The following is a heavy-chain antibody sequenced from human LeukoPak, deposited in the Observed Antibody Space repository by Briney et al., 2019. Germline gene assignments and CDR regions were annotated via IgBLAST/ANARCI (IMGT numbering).Heavy chain of an antibody. Sequence: ASVKVSCKASGYTFTGYYMQWVRQAPGQGLEWMGWINPNSGGTNYAQKFQGRVTMTRDTSISTAYMELSRLRSDDTAVYYCARAYYTYYYDTSGYYLDYSGQGTLVTVSS. V-gene: IGHV1-2*02. J-gene: IGHJ4*02. CDR1: GYTFTGYY. CDR2: INPNSGGT. D-gene: IGHD3-22*01. CDR3: ARAYYTYYYDTSGYYLDY.